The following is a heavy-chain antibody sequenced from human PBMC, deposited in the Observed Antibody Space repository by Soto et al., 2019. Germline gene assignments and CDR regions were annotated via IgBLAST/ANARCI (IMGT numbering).Heavy chain of an antibody. V-gene: IGHV1-69*13. J-gene: IGHJ6*02. CDR2: IIPIFGTA. D-gene: IGHD3-22*01. Sequence: SVKVSCKASGGTFSSYAISWVRHAPGQGLEWMGGIIPIFGTANYAQKFQGRVTITADESTSTAYMELSSLRSEDTAVYYCARGYYYDSSGYLARAPYYYYGMDVWGQGTTVTVSS. CDR1: GGTFSSYA. CDR3: ARGYYYDSSGYLARAPYYYYGMDV.